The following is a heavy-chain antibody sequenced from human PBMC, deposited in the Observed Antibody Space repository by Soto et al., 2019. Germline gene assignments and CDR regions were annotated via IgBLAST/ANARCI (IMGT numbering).Heavy chain of an antibody. CDR3: AKDSITFFYGMDV. V-gene: IGHV3-23*01. Sequence: GGSLRLSCAASGFTFSSFAMNWVRQAPGKGLEWVSGISDSGGSTYYADSVKGRFTISRDNSKNTLYLQMNSLRAEDTAVYYCAKDSITFFYGMDVWGQGTTVTVSS. CDR1: GFTFSSFA. D-gene: IGHD3-10*01. J-gene: IGHJ6*02. CDR2: ISDSGGST.